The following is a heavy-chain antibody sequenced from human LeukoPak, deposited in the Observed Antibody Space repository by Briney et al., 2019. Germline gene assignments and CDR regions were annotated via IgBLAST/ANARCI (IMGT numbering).Heavy chain of an antibody. Sequence: PSETLSLTCAVYGGSFSGYYWSWIRQPPGKGLEWIGEINHSGSTNYNPSLKSRVTISVDTSKNQFSLKLSSVTAADTAVYYCARWMEYSSSSFDYWGQGTLVTVSS. J-gene: IGHJ4*02. CDR1: GGSFSGYY. CDR3: ARWMEYSSSSFDY. V-gene: IGHV4-34*01. CDR2: INHSGST. D-gene: IGHD6-6*01.